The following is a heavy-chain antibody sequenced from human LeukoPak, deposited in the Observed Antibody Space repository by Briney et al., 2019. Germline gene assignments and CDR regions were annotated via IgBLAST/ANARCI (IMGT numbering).Heavy chain of an antibody. D-gene: IGHD1-26*01. V-gene: IGHV3-23*01. CDR2: ISSSGGST. CDR3: AKGGAQV. Sequence: GGSLRLSCAASGFTFSSDAMRWVRQAPGKGLEWVSSISSSGGSTYYADSVRGRFIISRDSSKNTLYLQMNSLRAEDTAVYYCAKGGAQVGGQGTLVTVSS. CDR1: GFTFSSDA. J-gene: IGHJ4*02.